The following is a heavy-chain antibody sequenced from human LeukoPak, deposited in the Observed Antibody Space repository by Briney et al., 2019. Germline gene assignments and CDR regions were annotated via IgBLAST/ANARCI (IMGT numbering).Heavy chain of an antibody. V-gene: IGHV3-48*03. CDR3: ARADYYGSGSSS. CDR1: GFTFSSYE. Sequence: PGGSLRLSCAASGFTFSSYEMNWVRQAPGKGLEWVSYISSSGSTIYYADSVKGRFTISRDNAKNSPYLQMNSLRAEDTAVYYCARADYYGSGSSSWGQGTLVTVSS. D-gene: IGHD3-10*01. J-gene: IGHJ5*02. CDR2: ISSSGSTI.